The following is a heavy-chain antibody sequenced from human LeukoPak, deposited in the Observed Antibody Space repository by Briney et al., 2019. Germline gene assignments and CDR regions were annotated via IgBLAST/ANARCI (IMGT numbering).Heavy chain of an antibody. CDR3: ARDRNDILTGWNWFDP. Sequence: GGSLRLSCAASGFTFSSYWMSWVRQAPGKGLEWVANIKQDGSEKYYVDSVKGRFTISRDNAKNSLYLQMSSLRAEDTAVYYCARDRNDILTGWNWFDPWGQGTLVTVSS. CDR1: GFTFSSYW. D-gene: IGHD3-9*01. J-gene: IGHJ5*02. CDR2: IKQDGSEK. V-gene: IGHV3-7*01.